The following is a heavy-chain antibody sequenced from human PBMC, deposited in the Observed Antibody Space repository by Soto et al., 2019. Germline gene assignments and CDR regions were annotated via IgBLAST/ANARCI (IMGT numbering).Heavy chain of an antibody. CDR1: GGSISSYY. D-gene: IGHD6-13*01. V-gene: IGHV4-59*01. Sequence: PSETLSRTCTVSGGSISSYYWSWIRQPPGKGLEWIGYIYYSGSTNYNPSLKSRVTISVDTSKNQFSLKLSSVTAADTAVYYCARGGGRRIAAAGRAVWFDPWRQGTLVTFSS. CDR2: IYYSGST. J-gene: IGHJ5*02. CDR3: ARGGGRRIAAAGRAVWFDP.